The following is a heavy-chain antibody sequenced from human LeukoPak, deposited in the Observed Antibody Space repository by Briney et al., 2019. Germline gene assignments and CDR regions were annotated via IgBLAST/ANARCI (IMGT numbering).Heavy chain of an antibody. CDR2: ISSSGRST. V-gene: IGHV3-23*01. CDR1: GFTFSNYA. J-gene: IGHJ4*02. Sequence: GGSLRLSCAASGFTFSNYAMSWVRQAPGKGLEWVSAISSSGRSTYYADSVKGRFTISRDNSKNTLFLQMNSLRAEDTALYYCAKDGTGTTLNYWGQGTLVTVSS. D-gene: IGHD1-1*01. CDR3: AKDGTGTTLNY.